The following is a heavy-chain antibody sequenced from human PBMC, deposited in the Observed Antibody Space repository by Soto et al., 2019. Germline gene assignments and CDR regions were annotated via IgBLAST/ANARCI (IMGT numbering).Heavy chain of an antibody. V-gene: IGHV4-39*01. D-gene: IGHD4-4*01. CDR1: GGSISSSSYY. Sequence: SETLSLTCTVSGGSISSSSYYWGWIRQPPGKGLEWIGSIYYSGSTYYNPSLKSRVTISVDTSKSQFSLKLSSVTAADTAVYYCARRSSNYAYYYYYGMDVWGQGTTVTVSS. CDR3: ARRSSNYAYYYYYGMDV. J-gene: IGHJ6*02. CDR2: IYYSGST.